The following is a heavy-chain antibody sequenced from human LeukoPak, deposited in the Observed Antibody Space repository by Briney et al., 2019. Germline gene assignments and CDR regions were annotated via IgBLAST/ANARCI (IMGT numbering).Heavy chain of an antibody. D-gene: IGHD1-26*01. Sequence: SETLSLTCAVYGGSFSGYYWSWIRQPPGKGLEWIGEINHSGSTNYNPSHKSRVTISVDTSKNQFSLKLSSVTAADTAVYYCARDWDLHRNFDPWGQGTLVTVSS. CDR1: GGSFSGYY. V-gene: IGHV4-34*01. CDR2: INHSGST. CDR3: ARDWDLHRNFDP. J-gene: IGHJ5*02.